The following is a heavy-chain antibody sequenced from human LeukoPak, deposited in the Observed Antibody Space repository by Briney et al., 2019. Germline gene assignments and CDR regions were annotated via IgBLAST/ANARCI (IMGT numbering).Heavy chain of an antibody. Sequence: PSETLSLTCAVYGGSFSGYYWSWIRQPPGKGLEWIGEINHSGSTNYNPPLKSRVTIPVDTSKNQFSLKLSSVTAADTAVYYCARLPRRITMIVVVADAFDIWGQGTMVTVSS. J-gene: IGHJ3*02. CDR2: INHSGST. V-gene: IGHV4-34*01. D-gene: IGHD3-22*01. CDR3: ARLPRRITMIVVVADAFDI. CDR1: GGSFSGYY.